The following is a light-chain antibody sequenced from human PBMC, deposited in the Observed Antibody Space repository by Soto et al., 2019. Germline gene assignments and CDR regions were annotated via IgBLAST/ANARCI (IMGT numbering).Light chain of an antibody. CDR3: HQRSAWPRT. V-gene: IGKV3-11*01. CDR2: DAS. Sequence: EIVLTQSPVTLSLSPGERATLSCRASQSVSRYLGWFQQKPGQAPRLLIHDASNRATGIPDRFSGSGSGTDFTLTISSLEPEDFAVYYCHQRSAWPRTFGQGTKVEI. J-gene: IGKJ1*01. CDR1: QSVSRY.